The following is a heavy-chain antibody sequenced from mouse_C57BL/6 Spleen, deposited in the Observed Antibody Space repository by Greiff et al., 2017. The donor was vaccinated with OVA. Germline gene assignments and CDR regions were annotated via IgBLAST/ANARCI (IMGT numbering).Heavy chain of an antibody. J-gene: IGHJ3*01. CDR1: GYSITSGYY. Sequence: ESGPGLVKPSQSLSLTCSVTGYSITSGYYWNWIRQFPGNKLEWMGYISYDGSNNYNPSLKNRISITRDTSKNQFFLKLNSVTTEDTATYYCARGFITTAYWGQGTLVTVSA. CDR2: ISYDGSN. D-gene: IGHD1-1*01. V-gene: IGHV3-6*01. CDR3: ARGFITTAY.